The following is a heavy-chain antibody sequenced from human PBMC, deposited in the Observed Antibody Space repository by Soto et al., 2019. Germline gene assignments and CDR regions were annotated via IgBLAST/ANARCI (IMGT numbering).Heavy chain of an antibody. D-gene: IGHD5-18*01. CDR3: ARGLRIQLWFYGELFDY. V-gene: IGHV4-61*01. J-gene: IGHJ4*02. CDR2: VYYSGST. CDR1: GGSVSSASHY. Sequence: PSETLSLTCTVSGGSVSSASHYWTWIRQPPGKGLEWIGYVYYSGSTNYNPSLTSRVTMSVDTSKNQFSLKLSSVTAADTAVYYCARGLRIQLWFYGELFDYWGQGTLVTVSS.